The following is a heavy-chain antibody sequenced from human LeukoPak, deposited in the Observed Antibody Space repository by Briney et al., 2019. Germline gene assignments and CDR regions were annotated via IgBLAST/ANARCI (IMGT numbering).Heavy chain of an antibody. J-gene: IGHJ4*02. V-gene: IGHV1-69*06. D-gene: IGHD3-10*01. CDR1: GGTFSSYA. CDR3: ASVYGSGSYYNLGSRYYFDY. Sequence: ASVKVSCKASGGTFSSYAISWVRQAPGQGLEWMGGIIPIFGTANYAQKFQGRVTITADKSTSTAYMELSSLRSDDTAVYYCASVYGSGSYYNLGSRYYFDYWGQGTLVTVSS. CDR2: IIPIFGTA.